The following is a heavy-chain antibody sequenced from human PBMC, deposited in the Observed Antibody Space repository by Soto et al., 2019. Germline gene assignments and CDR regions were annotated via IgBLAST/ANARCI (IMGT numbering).Heavy chain of an antibody. Sequence: PSETLSLTCTVSGGSISSYYWSWIRQPPGKELEWIGYIYYSGSTNYNPSLKSRVTRSVDTSKNQFALKLSSVTAADTAVYYCARESPGHIYFLSWGQGTLVTVP. CDR3: ARESPGHIYFLS. V-gene: IGHV4-59*01. J-gene: IGHJ4*02. CDR2: IYYSGST. CDR1: GGSISSYY.